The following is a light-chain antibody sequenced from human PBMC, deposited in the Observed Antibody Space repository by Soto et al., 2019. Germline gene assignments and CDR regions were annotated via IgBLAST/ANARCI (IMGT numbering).Light chain of an antibody. CDR3: QQYGSSPR. Sequence: EIVLTQSPATLSLSPGERATLSFRASQSVSSYLAWHQQKPGQAPRLLIYDASNRATGIPARFSGSGSGTDFTLTISRLEPEDFAVYYCQQYGSSPRFGGGTKVDI. V-gene: IGKV3-20*01. CDR1: QSVSSY. J-gene: IGKJ4*01. CDR2: DAS.